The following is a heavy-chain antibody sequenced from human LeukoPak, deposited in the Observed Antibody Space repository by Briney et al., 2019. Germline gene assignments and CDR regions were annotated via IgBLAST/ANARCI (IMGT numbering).Heavy chain of an antibody. CDR3: AWGGEIVVEPDGDSYHYYMDV. J-gene: IGHJ6*03. V-gene: IGHV1-18*01. CDR1: DDTFASYG. CDR2: ISPFNGKT. D-gene: IGHD2-2*01. Sequence: GASVKVSCKSSDDTFASYGISWVRQAPGQGLEWMGWISPFNGKTNYAQKFQGRVTITTDTSTSTAYMELRSLKYDDTAVYYCAWGGEIVVEPDGDSYHYYMDVWGTGTTVTVSS.